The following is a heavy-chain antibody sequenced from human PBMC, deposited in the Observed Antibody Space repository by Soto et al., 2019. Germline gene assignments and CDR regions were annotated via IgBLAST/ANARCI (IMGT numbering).Heavy chain of an antibody. CDR1: GYAFTSYG. D-gene: IGHD3-10*01. J-gene: IGHJ6*02. V-gene: IGHV1-18*01. Sequence: ASVKVSCKASGYAFTSYGISWVRQAPGQGTEWMGWIRTYNGDTNYAQKFQTRVTMTTDKSTDTAYMDLRSLTSDDTAIYYCARAGAAPYYYYGLDVWGQGTTVTVSS. CDR3: ARAGAAPYYYYGLDV. CDR2: IRTYNGDT.